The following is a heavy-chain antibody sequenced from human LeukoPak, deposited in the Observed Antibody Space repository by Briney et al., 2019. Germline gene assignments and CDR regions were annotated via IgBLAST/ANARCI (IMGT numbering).Heavy chain of an antibody. D-gene: IGHD6-13*01. CDR2: IYCSGST. V-gene: IGHV4-39*07. CDR3: ARKPIVSSSWYYFDY. Sequence: SETLSLTCTVSGGSICRSDDKWGWIRQAPGKGLEWIASIYCSGSTYYNPSLKSRVTISVDTSNNQFSLKLSSVIAADTAVYYCARKPIVSSSWYYFDYWGQGTLVTVSS. CDR1: GGSICRSDDK. J-gene: IGHJ4*02.